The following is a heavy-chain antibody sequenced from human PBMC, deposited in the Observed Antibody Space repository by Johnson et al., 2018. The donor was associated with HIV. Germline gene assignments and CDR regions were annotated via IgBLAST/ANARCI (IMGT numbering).Heavy chain of an antibody. CDR2: ISGGGSGT. CDR1: GFSFSTYA. D-gene: IGHD6-19*01. V-gene: IGHV3-23*01. J-gene: IGHJ3*02. Sequence: VQLVESLRLSCAASGFSFSTYAMTWVRQAPGKGLQWVSTISGGGSGTYYTDSVKGRFTISRDNSKNTLFLLMSSLRADDTAVYYCARVRRSGWFDNDAFDIWGQGTMVTVSS. CDR3: ARVRRSGWFDNDAFDI.